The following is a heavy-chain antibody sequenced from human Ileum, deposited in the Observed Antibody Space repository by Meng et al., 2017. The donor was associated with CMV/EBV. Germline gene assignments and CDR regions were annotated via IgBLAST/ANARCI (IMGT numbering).Heavy chain of an antibody. D-gene: IGHD2-2*01. CDR2: IHYTETT. CDR1: GGSSVSGRHC. Sequence: QHHLKGAGPHLVRPSEPLSLTRHSPGGSSVSGRHCWGWIRQAPGKGLEWIAPIHYTETTHYNPSLKSRITISVDTSKNQISLKVNSVTAADTAMYYCAADISTAWFYYWGQGTLVTVSS. V-gene: IGHV4-39*07. J-gene: IGHJ4*02. CDR3: AADISTAWFYY.